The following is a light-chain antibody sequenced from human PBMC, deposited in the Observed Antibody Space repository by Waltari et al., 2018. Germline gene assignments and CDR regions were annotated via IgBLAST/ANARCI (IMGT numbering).Light chain of an antibody. CDR1: NIGSKS. CDR3: QVWDSSRGV. J-gene: IGLJ3*02. V-gene: IGLV3-21*04. Sequence: SYVLTQPPSVSVAPGKTARITCGGNNIGSKSVHWYQQKPGQAPVLVIYYDSDRPSGIPERFSGSNSVNTATLTISRVEAGDEADYYCQVWDSSRGVFGGGTKLTVL. CDR2: YDS.